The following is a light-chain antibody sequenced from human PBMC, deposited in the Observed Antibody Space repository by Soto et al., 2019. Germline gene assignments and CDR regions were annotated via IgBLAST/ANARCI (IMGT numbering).Light chain of an antibody. Sequence: DSQRIEPASRLSASVGDRVTITCRASQGISSYLAWYQQKPGKAPKLLIYAASTLQSGVPSRFSGSGSGTDFTLTISTLQPGQFATYYCQQLNSYPSITFGQGTRLEI. CDR1: QGISSY. J-gene: IGKJ5*01. V-gene: IGKV1-9*01. CDR2: AAS. CDR3: QQLNSYPSIT.